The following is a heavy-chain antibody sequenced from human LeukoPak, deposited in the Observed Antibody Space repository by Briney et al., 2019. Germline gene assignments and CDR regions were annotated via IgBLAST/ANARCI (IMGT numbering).Heavy chain of an antibody. D-gene: IGHD3-22*01. V-gene: IGHV5-51*01. CDR1: GYSFTTYW. Sequence: KPGESLKISCKGSGYSFTTYWIAWVRQMPGKGLEWMGIIYPGDSDARYSPPFQGQVTISADKSITTAYLQWSSLKASDTAMYYCARVPYSSGYYYDWYIDLWGRGTLVTVSS. J-gene: IGHJ2*01. CDR2: IYPGDSDA. CDR3: ARVPYSSGYYYDWYIDL.